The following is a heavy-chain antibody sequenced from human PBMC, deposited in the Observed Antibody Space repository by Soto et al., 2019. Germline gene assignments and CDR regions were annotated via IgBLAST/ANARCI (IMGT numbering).Heavy chain of an antibody. V-gene: IGHV4-31*11. CDR1: GGSITGRDYY. CDR3: AKAVGFGELLDWFDP. Sequence: QVQLQESGPGLVKPSQTLSLTCAVSGGSITGRDYYWSWIRQHPGKGLVWIGYIYYSGSTYYNPSLTSRVTISLDTSKNQFSLKLSSVTAADTAVYYCAKAVGFGELLDWFDPWGQGTLVTVSS. D-gene: IGHD3-10*01. CDR2: IYYSGST. J-gene: IGHJ5*02.